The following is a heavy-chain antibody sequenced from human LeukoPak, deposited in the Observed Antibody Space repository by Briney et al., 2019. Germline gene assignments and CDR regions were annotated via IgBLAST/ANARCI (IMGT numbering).Heavy chain of an antibody. Sequence: PSQTLSLTCTVSSGSFSSDDYYWNWIRQPPGKGLEWIGYIYFSAPTYYNPSLKSRVTISIDTSKNQFSLRLSSVTAADTAVYYCASEGGNHFDSSGYYAFDIWGQGTMVTVSS. V-gene: IGHV4-30-4*08. D-gene: IGHD3-22*01. CDR3: ASEGGNHFDSSGYYAFDI. CDR1: SGSFSSDDYY. CDR2: IYFSAPT. J-gene: IGHJ3*02.